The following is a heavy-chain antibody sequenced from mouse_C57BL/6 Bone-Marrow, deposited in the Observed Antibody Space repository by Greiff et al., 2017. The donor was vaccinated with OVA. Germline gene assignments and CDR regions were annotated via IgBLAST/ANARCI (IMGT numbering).Heavy chain of an antibody. J-gene: IGHJ4*01. D-gene: IGHD2-4*01. V-gene: IGHV1-64*01. Sequence: QVQLQQPGAELVKPGASVKLSCKASGYTFTSYWMHWVKQRPGQGLEWIGMIHPNSGSTNYNEKFKSKATLTVDQSSSTAYMQLNSLTSEDSAVYYCARNYYDYDDGYYYAMDYWGQGTSVTVSS. CDR2: IHPNSGST. CDR1: GYTFTSYW. CDR3: ARNYYDYDDGYYYAMDY.